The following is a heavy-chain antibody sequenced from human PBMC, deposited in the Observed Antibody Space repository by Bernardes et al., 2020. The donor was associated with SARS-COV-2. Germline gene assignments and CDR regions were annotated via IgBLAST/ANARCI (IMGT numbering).Heavy chain of an antibody. V-gene: IGHV4-39*01. J-gene: IGHJ5*02. Sequence: SETLSLTCTVSGGSISSSDSYWGWIRQTPEKGLEWIATIYYTGSTYYNPPLMSRVTISIDTPKNQFSLKVNSVTAADTAVFYCARLGGGNCLQKDCCFDPWGQGTLVTVSS. CDR3: ARLGGGNCLQKDCCFDP. CDR1: GGSISSSDSY. CDR2: IYYTGST. D-gene: IGHD2-15*01.